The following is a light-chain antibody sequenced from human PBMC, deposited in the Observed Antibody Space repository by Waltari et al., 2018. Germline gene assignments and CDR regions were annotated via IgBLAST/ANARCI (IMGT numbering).Light chain of an antibody. J-gene: IGLJ2*01. CDR2: DVS. CDR3: SSYVSGGTLV. CDR1: SSDIGGLYD. Sequence: QSALHQLASQSGSPGPAITTACPGTSSDIGGLYDFSWYQQHPGKAPKLMIYDVSNRPSGVSNRFSGSKSGTPASLTISGLQTEDEADYYCSSYVSGGTLVFGGGTKLTVL. V-gene: IGLV2-14*03.